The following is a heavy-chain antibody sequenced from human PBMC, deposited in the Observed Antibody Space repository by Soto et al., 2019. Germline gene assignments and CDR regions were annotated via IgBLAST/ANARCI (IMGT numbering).Heavy chain of an antibody. V-gene: IGHV4-39*01. Sequence: QLQLQESGPGLVKPSETLSLTCTVSGGSISSSSYYWGWIRQPPGKGLEWVGSIYYSGRTYYNPSLKGRVTIAGDTSKNQFPLKLSSVTAADTAVYDCARHRRPPYNWNYAPILSWFDPWGQGTLVTVSS. CDR1: GGSISSSSYY. D-gene: IGHD1-7*01. CDR2: IYYSGRT. J-gene: IGHJ5*02. CDR3: ARHRRPPYNWNYAPILSWFDP.